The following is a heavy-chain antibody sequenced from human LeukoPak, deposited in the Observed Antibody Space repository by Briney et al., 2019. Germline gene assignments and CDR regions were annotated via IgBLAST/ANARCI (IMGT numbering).Heavy chain of an antibody. V-gene: IGHV4-34*01. D-gene: IGHD2-15*01. CDR1: GGSFSGYY. J-gene: IGHJ5*02. CDR2: INHSGST. Sequence: SETLSLTCAVSGGSFSGYYWSWIRQPPGKGLEWIGEINHSGSTNYNPSLKSRVTISVDTSKNQFSLKLSSVTAADTAVYYCARYSSSIVVVVAATTGFDPWGQGTLVTVSS. CDR3: ARYSSSIVVVVAATTGFDP.